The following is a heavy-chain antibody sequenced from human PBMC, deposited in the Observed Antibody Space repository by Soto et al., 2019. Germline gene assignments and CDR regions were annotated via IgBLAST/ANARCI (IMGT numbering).Heavy chain of an antibody. CDR2: IYYTGST. CDR3: ARSVVP. Sequence: QVQPQESGPGLVKPSQTLSATCTFAGGPISSGGYYWNWIRQHPGKGLEWMGYIYYTGSTYYNPSIKSRLTVSLHTSKNQFSLKLTTVTAADTAVYYCARSVVPWGQGTLVTVSS. J-gene: IGHJ5*02. CDR1: GGPISSGGYY. V-gene: IGHV4-31*03. D-gene: IGHD2-15*01.